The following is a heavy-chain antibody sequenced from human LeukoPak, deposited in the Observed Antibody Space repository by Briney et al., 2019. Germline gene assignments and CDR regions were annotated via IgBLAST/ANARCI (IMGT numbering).Heavy chain of an antibody. CDR3: ARVTRWAGLDF. D-gene: IGHD2-21*02. J-gene: IGHJ4*02. Sequence: PSETLSLTCNVSGGSISSGDKSWSWLRQPPGKGLEWIGYIYYSGSTYYTPSLKNRLTISVYTSENQFCLHLPSVTAADTAVYFCARVTRWAGLDFWGQGTLVTVSS. V-gene: IGHV4-30-4*01. CDR1: GGSISSGDKS. CDR2: IYYSGST.